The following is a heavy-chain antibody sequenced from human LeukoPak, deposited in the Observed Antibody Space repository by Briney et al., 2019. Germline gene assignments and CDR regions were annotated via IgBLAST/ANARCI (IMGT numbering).Heavy chain of an antibody. CDR2: IYSAGNT. Sequence: GGSLRLSCAASGFIFNGYWMSWVRQAPGKGLEWVSVIYSAGNTYYADSVKGRFTISRDNSKNTLSLQMNSLTAEDTAVYYCARMSVGTDSSGSPHSLYFDSWGQGTLVAVSS. J-gene: IGHJ4*02. CDR1: GFIFNGYW. V-gene: IGHV3-53*01. CDR3: ARMSVGTDSSGSPHSLYFDS. D-gene: IGHD3-22*01.